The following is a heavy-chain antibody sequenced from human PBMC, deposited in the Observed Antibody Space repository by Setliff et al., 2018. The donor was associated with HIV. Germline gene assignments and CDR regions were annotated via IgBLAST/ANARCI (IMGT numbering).Heavy chain of an antibody. CDR3: ARDVSWRVRTYIDY. CDR1: GFTFSTYS. Sequence: KSGGSLRLSCEASGFTFSTYSMNWVRQAPGKGLEWVSSISSSSRSKYCADSVKGRFTISRDNAKNSLYLQMNSLTAEDTAVYYCARDVSWRVRTYIDYWGQGALVTVSS. V-gene: IGHV3-21*01. CDR2: ISSSSRSK. J-gene: IGHJ4*02. D-gene: IGHD3-3*01.